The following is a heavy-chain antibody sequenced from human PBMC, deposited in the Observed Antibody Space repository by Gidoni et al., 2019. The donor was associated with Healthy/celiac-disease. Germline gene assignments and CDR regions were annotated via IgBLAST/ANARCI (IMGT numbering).Heavy chain of an antibody. CDR2: MNPNSGNT. CDR3: ARGSRRGSGSYSTFDP. D-gene: IGHD3-10*01. Sequence: QVQLVQSGAEVKKPGASVKFSCKASGYTFTSYDINWVRQATGQGLEWMGWMNPNSGNTGYAQKFQGRVTMTRNTSISTAYMELSSLRSEDTAVYYCARGSRRGSGSYSTFDPWGQGTLVTVSS. CDR1: GYTFTSYD. V-gene: IGHV1-8*01. J-gene: IGHJ5*02.